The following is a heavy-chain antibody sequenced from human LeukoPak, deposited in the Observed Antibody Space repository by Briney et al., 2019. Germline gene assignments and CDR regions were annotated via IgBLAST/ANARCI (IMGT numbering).Heavy chain of an antibody. CDR3: ARGPVSRSSGWSRYAFDI. D-gene: IGHD6-19*01. Sequence: SETLSLTCTVSGGSISSYYWSRIRQPPGKGLEWIGYIYYSGSTNYNPSLKSRVTISVDTSKNQFSLKLSSVTAADTAVYYCARGPVSRSSGWSRYAFDIWGQGTMVTVSS. V-gene: IGHV4-59*01. CDR1: GGSISSYY. CDR2: IYYSGST. J-gene: IGHJ3*02.